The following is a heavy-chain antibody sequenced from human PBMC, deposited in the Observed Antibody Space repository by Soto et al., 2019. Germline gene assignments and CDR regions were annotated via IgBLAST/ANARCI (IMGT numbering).Heavy chain of an antibody. V-gene: IGHV3-66*01. Sequence: GGSLRLSCAASGFTVSSNYMSWVRQAPGKGLEWVSVIYSGGSTYYADSVKGRFTISRDNSKNTLYLQMNSLRAEDTAVYYCATSEYIVATIPALFDYWGQGTLVTVSS. CDR1: GFTVSSNY. CDR2: IYSGGST. D-gene: IGHD5-12*01. CDR3: ATSEYIVATIPALFDY. J-gene: IGHJ4*02.